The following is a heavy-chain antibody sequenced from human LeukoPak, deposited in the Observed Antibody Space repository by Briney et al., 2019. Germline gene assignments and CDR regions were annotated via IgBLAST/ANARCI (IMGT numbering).Heavy chain of an antibody. CDR1: GFTFSSYW. V-gene: IGHV3-74*01. Sequence: QPGGSLGLSCAASGFTFSSYWMHWVRQAPGKGLVGVSRINSDGSSTSYADSVKGRFTISRDNARNTLYLQMNSLRAEDTAVYYCARDVPLRYYYGMDVWGQRTTVTVSS. CDR3: ARDVPLRYYYGMDV. CDR2: INSDGSST. J-gene: IGHJ6*02. D-gene: IGHD2-2*01.